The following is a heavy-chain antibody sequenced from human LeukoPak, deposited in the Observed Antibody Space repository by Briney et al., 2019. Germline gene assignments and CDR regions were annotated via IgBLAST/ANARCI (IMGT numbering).Heavy chain of an antibody. V-gene: IGHV1-46*01. Sequence: ASVKVSCKASRYTFTSYYMHWVRQAPGQGLEWMGIINPSGGSTSYAQKFQGRVTMTRDMSTSTVYMELSSLRSEDTAVYYCARDVEMATIRYYFDYWGQGTLVTVSS. J-gene: IGHJ4*02. CDR3: ARDVEMATIRYYFDY. CDR1: RYTFTSYY. D-gene: IGHD5-24*01. CDR2: INPSGGST.